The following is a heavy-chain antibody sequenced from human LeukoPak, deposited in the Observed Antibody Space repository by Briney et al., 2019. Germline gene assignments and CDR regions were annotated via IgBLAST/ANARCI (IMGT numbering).Heavy chain of an antibody. CDR2: INPNSGGT. CDR1: GYTFTGYY. D-gene: IGHD2-2*01. Sequence: GASVKVSCKASGYTFTGYYMHWVRQAPGQGLEWMGWINPNSGGTNYAQKFQGRVTMTRDTSISTAYMELSRLRSDDTAVYYCARVSRYCSSTSCSYYFDCWGQGTLVTVSS. V-gene: IGHV1-2*02. CDR3: ARVSRYCSSTSCSYYFDC. J-gene: IGHJ4*02.